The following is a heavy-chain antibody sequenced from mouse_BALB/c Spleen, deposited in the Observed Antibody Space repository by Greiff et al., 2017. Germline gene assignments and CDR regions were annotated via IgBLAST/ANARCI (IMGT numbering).Heavy chain of an antibody. V-gene: IGHV3-2*02. CDR3: ASSTMMIAMDY. CDR2: ISYSGST. D-gene: IGHD2-4*01. Sequence: EVQLQESGPGLVKPSQSLSLTCTVTGYSITSDYAWNWIRQFPGNKLEWMGYISYSGSTSYNPSLKSRISITRDTSKNQFFLQLNSVTTEDTATYYCASSTMMIAMDYWGQGTSVTVSS. CDR1: GYSITSDYA. J-gene: IGHJ4*01.